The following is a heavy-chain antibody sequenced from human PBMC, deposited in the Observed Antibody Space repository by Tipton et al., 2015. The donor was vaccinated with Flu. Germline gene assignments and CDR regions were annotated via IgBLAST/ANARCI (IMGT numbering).Heavy chain of an antibody. CDR1: GGPLSSYY. CDR2: MYTSGST. V-gene: IGHV4-4*07. D-gene: IGHD3-10*01. CDR3: ARGSGSGTFMIFDL. Sequence: LSCTVSGGPLSSYYWSWIRQPAGKGLEWIGRMYTSGSTNYNPSLKSRLTMSVDASRQQFSLALSSMTAADSAVYYCARGSGSGTFMIFDLWGQGTLVTVSS. J-gene: IGHJ4*02.